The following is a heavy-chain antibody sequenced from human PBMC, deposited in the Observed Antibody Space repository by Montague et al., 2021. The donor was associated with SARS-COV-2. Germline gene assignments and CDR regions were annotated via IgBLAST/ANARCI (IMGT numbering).Heavy chain of an antibody. Sequence: SETLSLTCAVSGDSTMTTNWWSWVRQPPGKGLEWIGEIYQSGSTTYNPSLKSRVTMSLDKSNNQFSLELNSVTAADTAQYYCVRAGGLDNRPPVWGQGALVIVSS. CDR1: GDSTMTTNW. CDR2: IYQSGST. V-gene: IGHV4-4*02. CDR3: VRAGGLDNRPPV. J-gene: IGHJ4*02. D-gene: IGHD3/OR15-3a*01.